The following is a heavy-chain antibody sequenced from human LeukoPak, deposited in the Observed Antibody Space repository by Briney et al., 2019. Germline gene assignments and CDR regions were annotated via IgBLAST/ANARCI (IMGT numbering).Heavy chain of an antibody. CDR3: ASLVGADDY. CDR2: IYYSGST. J-gene: IGHJ4*02. CDR1: GGSISSSTYY. Sequence: SETLSLTCTVSGGSISSSTYYWGWIRQPPGKGLEWIGSIYYSGSTYYNPSLKSRVTISVDTSKNQFSLKLSSVTAADTAVYYCASLVGADDYWGQGALVTVSS. D-gene: IGHD1-26*01. V-gene: IGHV4-39*01.